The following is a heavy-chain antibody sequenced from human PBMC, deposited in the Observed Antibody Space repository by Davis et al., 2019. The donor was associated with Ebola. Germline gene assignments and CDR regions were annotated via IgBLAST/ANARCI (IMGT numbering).Heavy chain of an antibody. CDR1: GGSFSGYY. D-gene: IGHD2-8*02. V-gene: IGHV4-34*01. Sequence: SETLSLTCAVYGGSFSGYYWSWIRQPPGKGLEWIGETNHSGSTNYNPSLKSRVTISVDKSKNQFSLKLSSVTAADTAVYYCARGELYWWTWFDPWGQGTLVTVSS. CDR2: TNHSGST. J-gene: IGHJ5*02. CDR3: ARGELYWWTWFDP.